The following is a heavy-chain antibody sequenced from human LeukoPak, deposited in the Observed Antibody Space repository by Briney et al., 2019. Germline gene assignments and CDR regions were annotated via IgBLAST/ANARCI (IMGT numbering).Heavy chain of an antibody. CDR1: GFTFSSYA. V-gene: IGHV3-23*01. Sequence: SGGSLRLSCAASGFTFSSYAMSWVRQAPGKGLEWVSAISGSGGSTYYADSVKGRFTISRDNSKNTLYLQMNSLRAEDTAVYYCAKDFEAGRGYSYGRVFDYWGQGTLVTVSS. D-gene: IGHD5-18*01. CDR2: ISGSGGST. CDR3: AKDFEAGRGYSYGRVFDY. J-gene: IGHJ4*02.